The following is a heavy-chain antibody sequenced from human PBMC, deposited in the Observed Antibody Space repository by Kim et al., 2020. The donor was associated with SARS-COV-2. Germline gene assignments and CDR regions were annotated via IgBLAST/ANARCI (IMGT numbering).Heavy chain of an antibody. D-gene: IGHD4-17*01. CDR2: ISPSGGST. J-gene: IGHJ5*02. Sequence: ASVKVSCKASGYSLTNYYMHWVRQAPGQGLEWMGVISPSGGSTTYAQKFQGRITMTRDTSTSTVYMELSSLRSEDTAVYYCARDDYGGENWFDPWGQGTLVTVSS. V-gene: IGHV1-46*01. CDR3: ARDDYGGENWFDP. CDR1: GYSLTNYY.